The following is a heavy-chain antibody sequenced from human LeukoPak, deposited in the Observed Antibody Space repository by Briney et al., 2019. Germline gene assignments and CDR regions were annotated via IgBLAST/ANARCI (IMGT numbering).Heavy chain of an antibody. CDR3: AGAAVGTQSPMVGDWFDP. Sequence: GESLKISCQGSGYRFTNYWIAWVRQMPGKGLEWMGIIYPGDSHTRYSPSFQGQVIISVDKSISTAYLQRNSLKASDSAVYYCAGAAVGTQSPMVGDWFDPWGQGTLVTVSS. CDR2: IYPGDSHT. D-gene: IGHD6-13*01. J-gene: IGHJ5*02. V-gene: IGHV5-51*01. CDR1: GYRFTNYW.